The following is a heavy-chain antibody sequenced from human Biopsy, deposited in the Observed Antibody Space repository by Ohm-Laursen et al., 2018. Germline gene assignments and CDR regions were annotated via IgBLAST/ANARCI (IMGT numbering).Heavy chain of an antibody. Sequence: SLRLSCAASGFTVSNKYMSWVRQAPGKGLEWVSVIYTGGTTHYADSVRGRFTISRDNSKNTLYFQMNSLRAEDTAVYYCARHHCTNGVCLGVYFDYWGQGTLVTVSS. D-gene: IGHD2-8*01. CDR3: ARHHCTNGVCLGVYFDY. CDR2: IYTGGTT. J-gene: IGHJ4*02. V-gene: IGHV3-53*01. CDR1: GFTVSNKY.